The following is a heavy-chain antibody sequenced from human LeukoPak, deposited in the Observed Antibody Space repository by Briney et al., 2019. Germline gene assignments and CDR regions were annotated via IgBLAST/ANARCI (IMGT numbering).Heavy chain of an antibody. CDR2: IGPTGSDR. Sequence: GGSLRLSCTASGLTFSTSGFNWVRQAPGKGLEWVASIGPTGSDRYHADSIKGRFTISRDNANNFLYLQMNSLRAEDTAVYYCAREALRFLEWSTHAFDIWGQGTMVTVSS. J-gene: IGHJ3*02. CDR3: AREALRFLEWSTHAFDI. V-gene: IGHV3-21*06. D-gene: IGHD3-3*01. CDR1: GLTFSTSG.